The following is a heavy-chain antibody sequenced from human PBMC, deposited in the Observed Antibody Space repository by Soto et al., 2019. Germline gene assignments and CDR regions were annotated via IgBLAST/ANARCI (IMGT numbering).Heavy chain of an antibody. D-gene: IGHD6-6*01. V-gene: IGHV3-23*01. J-gene: IGHJ4*02. CDR3: AKDPAAARPMGGY. CDR1: GFTFRSYA. CDR2: ISGSGGST. Sequence: PGGSLRLTGSASGFTFRSYAMSWVRQAPGKGLEWVSAISGSGGSTYYADSVKGRFTISRDNSKNTLYLQMNSLRAEDTAVYYCAKDPAAARPMGGYWGQGTLVSVSS.